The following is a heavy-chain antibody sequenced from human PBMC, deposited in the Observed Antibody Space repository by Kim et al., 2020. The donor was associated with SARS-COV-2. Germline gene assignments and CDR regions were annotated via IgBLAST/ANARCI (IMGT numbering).Heavy chain of an antibody. CDR3: AKEGDSFFYDTKIDS. V-gene: IGHV3-23*01. D-gene: IGHD3-16*01. J-gene: IGHJ4*02. CDR1: GFPFSNYA. CDR2: ISGSGGRT. Sequence: GGSLRLSCAAAGFPFSNYALSWVRQAPGKGLEWVSAISGSGGRTNYADSVKGRFTISRDNSKNTLYLQMDSLRADDTAVYYCAKEGDSFFYDTKIDSWGQGVLVTVSS.